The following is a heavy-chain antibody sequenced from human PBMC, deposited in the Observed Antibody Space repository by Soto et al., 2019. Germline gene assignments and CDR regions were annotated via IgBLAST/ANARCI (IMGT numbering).Heavy chain of an antibody. J-gene: IGHJ6*02. CDR2: IIPIFGTA. CDR1: GGTFSSYA. V-gene: IGHV1-69*06. D-gene: IGHD2-2*01. Sequence: QVQLVQSGAEVKKPGSSVKVSCKASGGTFSSYAISWVRQAPGQGLEWMGGIIPIFGTANYAQKFQGRVTITAHKSTSKAYMEQSSLRSEDTAVYYCAKGPCSSTSSYRAGMDVWGQGTTVTVSS. CDR3: AKGPCSSTSSYRAGMDV.